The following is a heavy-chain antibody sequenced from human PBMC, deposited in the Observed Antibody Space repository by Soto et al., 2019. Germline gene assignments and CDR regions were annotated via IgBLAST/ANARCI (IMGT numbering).Heavy chain of an antibody. CDR3: AGGSAGSPKNNWFDP. V-gene: IGHV4-59*01. Sequence: QVQLQESGPGLVKPSETLSLTCTVSGGSISTYYWSWIRQPPGKGLEWIGYIYYSGSTYYNPSLKNRVTISGDTSRNPLLLQLNSVTAADTAVYYCAGGSAGSPKNNWFDPWGQGTLVTVSS. CDR1: GGSISTYY. J-gene: IGHJ5*02. CDR2: IYYSGST. D-gene: IGHD3-10*01.